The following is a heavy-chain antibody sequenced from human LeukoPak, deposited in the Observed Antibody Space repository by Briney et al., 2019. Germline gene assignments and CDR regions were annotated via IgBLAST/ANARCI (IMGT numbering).Heavy chain of an antibody. D-gene: IGHD3-10*01. J-gene: IGHJ3*02. V-gene: IGHV3-23*01. CDR1: GFTFSSYA. CDR2: ISGSGGST. Sequence: GGSLRLSCAASGFTFSSYAMSWVRQAPGKGLGWVSAISGSGGSTYYADSVKGRFTISRDNSKNTLYLQMNSLRAEDTAVYYCAKDYYYGSGSYYIGAFDIWGQGTMVTVSS. CDR3: AKDYYYGSGSYYIGAFDI.